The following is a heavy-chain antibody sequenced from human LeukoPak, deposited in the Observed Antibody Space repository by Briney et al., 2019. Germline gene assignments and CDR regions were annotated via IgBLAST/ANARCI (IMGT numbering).Heavy chain of an antibody. CDR2: ISYDGSNK. CDR1: GFTFSSYA. V-gene: IGHV3-30*04. D-gene: IGHD4-23*01. J-gene: IGHJ3*02. Sequence: PGGSLRLSSAASGFTFSSYAMHWVRQAPGKGQEWVAVISYDGSNKNYADPVKVRFTIYKANSTTTLHLQMTSLRAEDTAGYSVARRHGGNPPDAFDIWGQGTMVSVS. CDR3: ARRHGGNPPDAFDI.